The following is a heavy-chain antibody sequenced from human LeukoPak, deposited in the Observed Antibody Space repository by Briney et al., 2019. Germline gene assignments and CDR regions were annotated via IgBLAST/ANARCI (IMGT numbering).Heavy chain of an antibody. CDR1: GLTFNDYT. CDR2: ITWNSGST. CDR3: AKGNWGSAFDI. D-gene: IGHD7-27*01. Sequence: PGGSLRLSCAASGLTFNDYTMHWVRQAPGKGLEWVSGITWNSGSTDHADSVDGRFTISRDNAKNSLYLQMNSLRPEDTAFYYCAKGNWGSAFDIWGQGTLVTVSS. V-gene: IGHV3-9*01. J-gene: IGHJ3*02.